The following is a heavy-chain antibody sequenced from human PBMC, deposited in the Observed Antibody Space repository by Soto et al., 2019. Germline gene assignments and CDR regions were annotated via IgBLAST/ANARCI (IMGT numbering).Heavy chain of an antibody. J-gene: IGHJ4*02. CDR1: GFTFNTYG. CDR2: ISYDGDHK. D-gene: IGHD3-3*01. CDR3: AKGVGRVVIPPYFDH. Sequence: QVHLVESGGGVVQPGRSLRLSCTASGFTFNTYGMHWVRQAPCKGLEWVAVISYDGDHKFYSDSVKGRFTISRDNSGNTLYLHMNSLRGEDTAVYYCAKGVGRVVIPPYFDHWGQGTLVTVSS. V-gene: IGHV3-30*18.